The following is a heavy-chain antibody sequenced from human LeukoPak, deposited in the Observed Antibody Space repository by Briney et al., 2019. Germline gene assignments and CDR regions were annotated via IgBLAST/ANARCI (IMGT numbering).Heavy chain of an antibody. J-gene: IGHJ4*02. D-gene: IGHD4-17*01. CDR2: ISSSSSTI. Sequence: GGSLRLSCAASGFTFSSYSMNWVRQAPGKGLEWVSYISSSSSTIYYADSVKGRFTISRDNSKNTLYLQMNSLRAEDTAVYYCASSASRTTVSYFDYWGQGTLVTVSS. CDR3: ASSASRTTVSYFDY. V-gene: IGHV3-48*01. CDR1: GFTFSSYS.